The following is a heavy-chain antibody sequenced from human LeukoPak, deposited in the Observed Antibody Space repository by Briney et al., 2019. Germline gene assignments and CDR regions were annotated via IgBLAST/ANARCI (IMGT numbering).Heavy chain of an antibody. D-gene: IGHD5-24*01. V-gene: IGHV3-23*01. J-gene: IGHJ4*02. Sequence: GGSLRLSCAASGFTFTSYAMSWVRQAPGKGLEWVSAISGSGSTTYYADSVKGRFTISRDNSKDTLYLQMNSLRAEDTAIYYCAKRDGYNHGPLDFWGQGTLVTVSS. CDR3: AKRDGYNHGPLDF. CDR2: ISGSGSTT. CDR1: GFTFTSYA.